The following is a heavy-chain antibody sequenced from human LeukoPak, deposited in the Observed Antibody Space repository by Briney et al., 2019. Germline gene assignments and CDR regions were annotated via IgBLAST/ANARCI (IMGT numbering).Heavy chain of an antibody. V-gene: IGHV4-39*01. Sequence: SETLSLICTVSGGSISSSTYYWGWIRQTPGKGLEWVATVYHTGSTYYNPSLESRLTISVDTSKNRFSLKVRPVTAAGTAVYFCATTEYNTGWYAYRGPGTLVTVSS. D-gene: IGHD6-19*01. CDR2: VYHTGST. J-gene: IGHJ4*02. CDR1: GGSISSSTYY. CDR3: ATTEYNTGWYAY.